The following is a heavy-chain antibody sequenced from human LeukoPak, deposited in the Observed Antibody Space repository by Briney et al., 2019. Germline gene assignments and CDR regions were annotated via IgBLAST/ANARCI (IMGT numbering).Heavy chain of an antibody. Sequence: PGGSLRLPCAASGFTFSDYYMSWIRQAPGKGLEWVSYIRSSGSSIYYADSVKGRFTISRDNAKNSLYLQMNSLRAEDTAVYYCARGHYHSSGYPYFDFWGQGTLVTVSS. CDR3: ARGHYHSSGYPYFDF. CDR2: IRSSGSSI. D-gene: IGHD3-22*01. V-gene: IGHV3-11*01. J-gene: IGHJ4*02. CDR1: GFTFSDYY.